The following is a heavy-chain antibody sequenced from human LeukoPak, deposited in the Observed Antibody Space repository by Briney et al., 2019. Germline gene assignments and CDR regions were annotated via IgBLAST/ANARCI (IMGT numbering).Heavy chain of an antibody. V-gene: IGHV3-48*01. CDR3: ARDPIAAAGTLDY. CDR1: GFTFSSYS. CDR2: ISSSSSTI. Sequence: PGGSLRLSCAASGFTFSSYSMNWVRQAPGKGLEWVSYISSSSSTIHYADSVKGRFTISRDNAKNSLYLQMNSLRAEDTAVYYFARDPIAAAGTLDYWGQGTLVTVSS. D-gene: IGHD6-13*01. J-gene: IGHJ4*02.